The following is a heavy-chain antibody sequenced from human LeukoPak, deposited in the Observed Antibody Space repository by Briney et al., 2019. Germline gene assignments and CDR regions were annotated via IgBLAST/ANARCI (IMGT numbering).Heavy chain of an antibody. Sequence: SETLSLTCTVSGGSINSDYWSWIRQPPGKGLEWIRCIYYSGTTNYNPSLQSRVSISIDTSKKQFSLKLTSVTAADTAVYYCARHQLRGFLDDNWGQGTLVTVSS. CDR2: IYYSGTT. D-gene: IGHD3-10*01. V-gene: IGHV4-59*08. CDR3: ARHQLRGFLDDN. J-gene: IGHJ4*02. CDR1: GGSINSDY.